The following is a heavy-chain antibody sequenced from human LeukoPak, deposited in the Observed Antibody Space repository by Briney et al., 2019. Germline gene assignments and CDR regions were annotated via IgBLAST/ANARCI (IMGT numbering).Heavy chain of an antibody. D-gene: IGHD1-26*01. Sequence: SETLSPTCIVSGGSISSISSNNYHWGWIRQPPGKGLEWIGSIYYSGSTYYNPSLKSRVTISVDTSKNQFSLKLSTVTAADTAVYYCARHRYRSGSDWIDPWGQGTLVTVSS. CDR3: ARHRYRSGSDWIDP. J-gene: IGHJ5*02. CDR1: GGSISSISSNNYH. CDR2: IYYSGST. V-gene: IGHV4-39*01.